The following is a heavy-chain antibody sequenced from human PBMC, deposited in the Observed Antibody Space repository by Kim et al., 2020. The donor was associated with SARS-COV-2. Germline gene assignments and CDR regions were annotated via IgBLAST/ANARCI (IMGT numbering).Heavy chain of an antibody. Sequence: SETLSLTCTVSGGSISSYYWSWIRQPPGKGLEWIGYIYYSGSTNYNPSLKSRVTISVDTSKNQFSLKLSSVTAADTAVYYCARDGYYYDSSGYYYNYYYGMDVWGQGTTVTVSS. CDR2: IYYSGST. V-gene: IGHV4-59*13. CDR1: GGSISSYY. D-gene: IGHD3-22*01. CDR3: ARDGYYYDSSGYYYNYYYGMDV. J-gene: IGHJ6*02.